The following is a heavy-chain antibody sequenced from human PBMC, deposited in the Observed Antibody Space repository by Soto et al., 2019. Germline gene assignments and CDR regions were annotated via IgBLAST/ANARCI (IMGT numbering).Heavy chain of an antibody. CDR1: GFTFSSYA. J-gene: IGHJ6*02. V-gene: IGHV3-23*01. D-gene: IGHD3-22*01. CDR3: AKVYDRSGYYTGDYYYGMDV. CDR2: ISGSGGTT. Sequence: GGSLRLSCAASGFTFSSYAMSWVRQAPGTGLEWVSSISGSGGTTYYADSVKGRFTISRDNSKNTLYLQMNSLRAEDTAVYYCAKVYDRSGYYTGDYYYGMDVWGQGTTVTVSS.